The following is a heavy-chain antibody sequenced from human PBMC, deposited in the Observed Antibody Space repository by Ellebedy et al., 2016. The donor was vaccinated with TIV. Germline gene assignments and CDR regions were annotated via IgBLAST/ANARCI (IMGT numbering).Heavy chain of an antibody. D-gene: IGHD6-13*01. CDR1: GGSISSYY. V-gene: IGHV4-59*01. J-gene: IGHJ5*02. Sequence: SETLSLTXTVSGGSISSYYWSWIRQPPGKGLEWIGYIYYSGSTNYNPSLKSRVTISVDTSKNQFSLKLSSVTAADTAVYYCARDAAAATNWFDPWGQGTLVTVSS. CDR3: ARDAAAATNWFDP. CDR2: IYYSGST.